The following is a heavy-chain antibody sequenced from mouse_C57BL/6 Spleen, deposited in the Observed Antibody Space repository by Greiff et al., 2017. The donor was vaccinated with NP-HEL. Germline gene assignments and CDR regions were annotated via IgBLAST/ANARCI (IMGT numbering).Heavy chain of an antibody. CDR2: IYPRSGNT. V-gene: IGHV1-81*01. J-gene: IGHJ4*01. D-gene: IGHD2-5*01. Sequence: QVQLKQSGAELARPGASVKLSCKASGYTFTSYGISWVKQRTGQGLEWIGEIYPRSGNTYYNEKFKGKATLTADKSSSTAYMELRSLTSEDSAVYFCARRDSKEGYYYAMDYWGQGTSVTVSS. CDR3: ARRDSKEGYYYAMDY. CDR1: GYTFTSYG.